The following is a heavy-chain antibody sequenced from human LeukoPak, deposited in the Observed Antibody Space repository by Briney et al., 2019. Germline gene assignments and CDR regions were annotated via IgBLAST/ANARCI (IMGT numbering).Heavy chain of an antibody. CDR2: IDSDDGTT. CDR1: GFTFSRDW. D-gene: IGHD3-10*01. CDR3: ARGGFRGYYLDY. V-gene: IGHV3-74*01. Sequence: PGGSLRLSCAASGFTFSRDWIHWVRQVPGKGLVWVSRIDSDDGTTNYADSVKGRFTISRDNAKNTLSLQMISLRAEDTAVYYCARGGFRGYYLDYWGQGTLVTVSS. J-gene: IGHJ4*02.